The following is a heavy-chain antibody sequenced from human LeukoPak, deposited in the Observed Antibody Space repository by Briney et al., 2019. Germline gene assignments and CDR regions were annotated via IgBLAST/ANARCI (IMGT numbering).Heavy chain of an antibody. D-gene: IGHD3-16*01. CDR1: GGSISSSSYY. J-gene: IGHJ2*01. CDR3: ARSWGYFDL. Sequence: SETLSLTCTVSGGSISSSSYYWGWIRQPPGKGLEWIGSIYYSGSTYYNPSLKSRVTISVDTSKNQFSLKLSSVTAADTAVYYCARSWGYFDLWGRGTLVTVSS. CDR2: IYYSGST. V-gene: IGHV4-39*01.